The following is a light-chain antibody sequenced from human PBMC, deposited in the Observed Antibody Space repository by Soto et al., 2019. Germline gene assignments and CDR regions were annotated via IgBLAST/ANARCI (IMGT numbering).Light chain of an antibody. J-gene: IGLJ1*01. CDR2: EVT. CDR3: SSYTRGNTYV. V-gene: IGLV2-14*01. Sequence: QSALTQPASVSGSPGQSITISCTGTSSDIGAYNTVAWYQQHPRRVPKLMIYEVTNRPSGISNRFSGSKSGNTASLTISGLQAEDEGDYYCSSYTRGNTYVFGTGTKVTVL. CDR1: SSDIGAYNT.